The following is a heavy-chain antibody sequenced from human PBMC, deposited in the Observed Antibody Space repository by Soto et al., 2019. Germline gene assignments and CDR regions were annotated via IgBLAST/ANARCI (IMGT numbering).Heavy chain of an antibody. J-gene: IGHJ4*02. Sequence: SVKVSCKASGGTFSSYAISWVRQAPGQGLEWMGGIIPIFGTANYAQKFQGRVTITADESTSTAYMELSSLRSEDTAVYYCARLAAAGYYFDYWGQGTLVTVS. D-gene: IGHD6-13*01. CDR3: ARLAAAGYYFDY. CDR1: GGTFSSYA. CDR2: IIPIFGTA. V-gene: IGHV1-69*13.